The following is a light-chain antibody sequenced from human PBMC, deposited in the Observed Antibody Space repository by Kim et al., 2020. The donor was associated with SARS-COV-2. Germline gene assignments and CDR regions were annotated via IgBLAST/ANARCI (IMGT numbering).Light chain of an antibody. CDR1: RGVTSNY. CDR2: IAS. CDR3: HQYGSPPST. V-gene: IGKV3-20*01. Sequence: SPGEHAPLSCRASRGVTSNYLAWYQQKPGQAPRLLIYIASSRATGIPDRFSGSGSGTEFTLTISRLEPEDFAVYYCHQYGSPPSTFGQGTRLEIK. J-gene: IGKJ5*01.